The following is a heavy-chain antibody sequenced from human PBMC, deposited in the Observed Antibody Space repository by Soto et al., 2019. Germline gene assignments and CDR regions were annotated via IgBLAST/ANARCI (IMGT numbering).Heavy chain of an antibody. J-gene: IGHJ4*02. CDR3: ARAPRNLEYYFDY. CDR2: ISYDGSNK. CDR1: EFSISDYW. Sequence: PWGSLRLSCAASEFSISDYWRGWVRQNPGKGLEWVADISYDGSNKYYADSVKGRFTISRDNSKNTLYLQMNSLRAEDTAVYYCARAPRNLEYYFDYWGQGTLVTVSS. V-gene: IGHV3-30-3*01.